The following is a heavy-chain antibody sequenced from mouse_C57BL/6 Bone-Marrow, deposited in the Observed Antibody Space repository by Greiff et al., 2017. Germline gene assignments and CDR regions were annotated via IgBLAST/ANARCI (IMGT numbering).Heavy chain of an antibody. Sequence: EVQLQQSGAELVRPGASVKLSCTASGFNIKDDYIHWVKQRPEQGLEWIGWIDPEIGDTEYASKFQGRATITSDTSSNTAYLQLSSLTSEDTAVYYCSALDGNYLDFGGQGTPLTVAS. D-gene: IGHD2-1*01. CDR2: IDPEIGDT. CDR3: SALDGNYLDF. CDR1: GFNIKDDY. J-gene: IGHJ2*01. V-gene: IGHV14-4*01.